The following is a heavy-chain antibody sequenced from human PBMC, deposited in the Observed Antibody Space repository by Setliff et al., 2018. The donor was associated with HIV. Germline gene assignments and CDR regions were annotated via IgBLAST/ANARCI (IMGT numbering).Heavy chain of an antibody. CDR2: INHGGRT. D-gene: IGHD2-8*02. J-gene: IGHJ6*03. V-gene: IGHV4-34*01. CDR3: ARVSSTYWYSIFRNYYYHMDV. CDR1: GGSFSGYY. Sequence: SETLSLTCAVYGGSFSGYYWSWIRQAPGKGLEWIGEINHGGRTKYNPSLKSRVTLSVDTSKNQFSLKLTSVTAADTAVYYCARVSSTYWYSIFRNYYYHMDVWGKGTTVTVSS.